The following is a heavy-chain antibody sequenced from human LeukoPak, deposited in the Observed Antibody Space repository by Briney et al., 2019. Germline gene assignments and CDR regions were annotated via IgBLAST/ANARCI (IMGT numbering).Heavy chain of an antibody. CDR1: GFTFSSYS. J-gene: IGHJ6*02. Sequence: PGGSLRLSCAASGFTFSSYSMTWVRQAPGKGLEWVSSISSSSSYIYYADSVKGRFTISRDNAKNSLYLQMNSLRAEDTAVYYCARDGRPYYYDSSGYYSGMDVWGQGTTVTVSS. CDR3: ARDGRPYYYDSSGYYSGMDV. V-gene: IGHV3-21*01. D-gene: IGHD3-22*01. CDR2: ISSSSSYI.